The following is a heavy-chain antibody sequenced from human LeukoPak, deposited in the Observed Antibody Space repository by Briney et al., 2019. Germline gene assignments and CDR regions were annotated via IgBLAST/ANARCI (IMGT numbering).Heavy chain of an antibody. J-gene: IGHJ5*02. CDR3: ARERRSLMSNWFDP. CDR2: ISSSSSTI. V-gene: IGHV3-48*04. D-gene: IGHD3-10*01. CDR1: GFTFSSYA. Sequence: PGRSLRLSCAASGFTFSSYAMNWVRQAPGKGLEWVSYISSSSSTIYYADSVKGRFTISRDNAKNSLYLQMNSLRAEDTAVYYCARERRSLMSNWFDPWGQGTLVTVSS.